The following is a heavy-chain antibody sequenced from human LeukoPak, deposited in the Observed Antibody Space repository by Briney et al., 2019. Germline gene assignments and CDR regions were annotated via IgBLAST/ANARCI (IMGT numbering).Heavy chain of an antibody. J-gene: IGHJ4*02. D-gene: IGHD6-19*01. CDR3: ARAQYSSGWYFDH. Sequence: SQTLSLTCTVSGGSISSGGYYWSWIRQHPGKGLEWIGYIYYSGSTYYNPSLKSRVTISVDTSKNQFSLKLSSVTAADTAVYYCARAQYSSGWYFDHWGQGTLVTVSS. CDR1: GGSISSGGYY. V-gene: IGHV4-31*03. CDR2: IYYSGST.